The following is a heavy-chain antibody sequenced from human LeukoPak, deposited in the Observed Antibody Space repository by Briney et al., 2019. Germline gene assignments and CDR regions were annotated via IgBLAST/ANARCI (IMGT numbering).Heavy chain of an antibody. V-gene: IGHV3-30*18. Sequence: GGSLRLSCAASGFTFSSYGMRWVRQAPGKGLEWVAVISYDGSNKYYADSVKGRFTISRDNSKNTLYLQMNSLRAEDTAVYYCAKNGYSSGWYSDYWGQGTLVTVSS. CDR2: ISYDGSNK. D-gene: IGHD6-19*01. CDR1: GFTFSSYG. CDR3: AKNGYSSGWYSDY. J-gene: IGHJ4*02.